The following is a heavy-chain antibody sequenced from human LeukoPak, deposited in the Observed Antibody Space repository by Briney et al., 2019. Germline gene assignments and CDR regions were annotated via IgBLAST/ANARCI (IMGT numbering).Heavy chain of an antibody. V-gene: IGHV3-23*01. D-gene: IGHD4-17*01. CDR2: ISGGGETT. CDR1: GFTFNNYA. J-gene: IGHJ4*02. Sequence: GGFLRLSCAASGFTFNNYAMNWVRQAPGKGLEWVSSISGGGETTYYADSAKGRFTISRDNSQNTLYLQMNSLRAEDTAVYYCARDYADYVGYFFFDYWGQGTLVTVSS. CDR3: ARDYADYVGYFFFDY.